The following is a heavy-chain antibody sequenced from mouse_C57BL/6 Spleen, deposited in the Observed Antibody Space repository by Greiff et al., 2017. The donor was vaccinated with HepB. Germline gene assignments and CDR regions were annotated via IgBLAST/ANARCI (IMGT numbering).Heavy chain of an antibody. Sequence: VQLKESGPELVKPGASVKMSCKASGYTFTDYNMHWVKQSHGKSLEWIGYINPNNGGTSYNQKFKGKATLTVNKSSSTAYMELRSLTSEDSAFYDCAREEDRDFDYWGQGTTLTVSS. J-gene: IGHJ2*01. V-gene: IGHV1-22*01. CDR1: GYTFTDYN. D-gene: IGHD2-14*01. CDR3: AREEDRDFDY. CDR2: INPNNGGT.